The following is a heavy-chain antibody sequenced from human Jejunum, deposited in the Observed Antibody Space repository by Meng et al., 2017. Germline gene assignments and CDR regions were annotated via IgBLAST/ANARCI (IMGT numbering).Heavy chain of an antibody. CDR1: GGSISSSDW. J-gene: IGHJ4*02. CDR3: AREWSGSFRHFDY. Sequence: QGQLQESGPGLLKPSGTLSLTCGVSGGSISSSDWWSWVRQPPGKGLEWIGEIHHSGSTNYNPSLKSRVTISVDKSKNQFSLKLSSVTAADTAVYYCAREWSGSFRHFDYWGQGTLVTVPS. CDR2: IHHSGST. V-gene: IGHV4-4*02. D-gene: IGHD3-16*02.